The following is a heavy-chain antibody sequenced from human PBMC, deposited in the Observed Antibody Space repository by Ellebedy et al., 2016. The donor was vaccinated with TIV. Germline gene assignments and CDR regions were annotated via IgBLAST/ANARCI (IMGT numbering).Heavy chain of an antibody. CDR2: MNPNSGNT. D-gene: IGHD3-22*01. J-gene: IGHJ4*02. Sequence: AASVKVSCKASGYTFTSYDINWARQATGQGIEWRGWMNPNSGNTGYAQKFQGRVTMTRNTSISTAYMELSSLRSEDTAVYYCARGYYYDSSGYPTASLEYYFDYWGQGTLVTVSS. V-gene: IGHV1-8*01. CDR3: ARGYYYDSSGYPTASLEYYFDY. CDR1: GYTFTSYD.